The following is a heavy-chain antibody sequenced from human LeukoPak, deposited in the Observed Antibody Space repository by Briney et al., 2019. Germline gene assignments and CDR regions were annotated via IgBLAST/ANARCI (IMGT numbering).Heavy chain of an antibody. CDR1: GGSISSSSYY. V-gene: IGHV4-39*01. D-gene: IGHD6-19*01. CDR2: IYYSGST. Sequence: SETLSLTCTVSGGSISSSSYYWGWIRQPPGKGLEWIGSIYYSGSTYYNPSLKSRVTMSVDTSKNQFSLKLNSVTAADTAVYYCESQDYSSGWYYFDYWGQGTLVTVSS. CDR3: ESQDYSSGWYYFDY. J-gene: IGHJ4*02.